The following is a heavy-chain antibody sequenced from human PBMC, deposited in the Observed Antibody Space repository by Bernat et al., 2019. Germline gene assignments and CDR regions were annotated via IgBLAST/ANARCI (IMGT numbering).Heavy chain of an antibody. D-gene: IGHD1-26*01. V-gene: IGHV3-11*04. CDR2: ISSSGYTI. J-gene: IGHJ4*01. Sequence: QVQLVESGGGSVKPGGSLRLSCAASGFTLSGYFMSWIRQAPGKGLEWVSYISSSGYTIYYADSVKGRFTISRDNTKKSIYLQMNSLRVEDTGLYYCARGSSGSYAYWGHGTQVTVSS. CDR3: ARGSSGSYAY. CDR1: GFTLSGYF.